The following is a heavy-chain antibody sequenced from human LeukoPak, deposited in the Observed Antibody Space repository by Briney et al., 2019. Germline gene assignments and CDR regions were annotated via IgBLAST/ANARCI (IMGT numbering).Heavy chain of an antibody. J-gene: IGHJ5*02. CDR3: ARYDTTGTTLGWFDP. CDR1: GYTFSGYY. Sequence: ASVKVSCKASGYTFSGYYIHWVRQAPGQGLEWMGGIVPNSGGTNYAQKFQGRVTMTRDTSISTAYMELSRLRSDDTAVYYCARYDTTGTTLGWFDPWGQGTLVTVSS. D-gene: IGHD1-1*01. V-gene: IGHV1-2*02. CDR2: IVPNSGGT.